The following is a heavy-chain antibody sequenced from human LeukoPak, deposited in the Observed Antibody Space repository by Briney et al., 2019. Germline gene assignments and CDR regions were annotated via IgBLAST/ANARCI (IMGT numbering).Heavy chain of an antibody. J-gene: IGHJ3*02. Sequence: SETLSLTCTVSGGSISSSSYYWGWIRQPPGKGLEWIGSIYHSGSTNYNPSLKSRVTISVDKSKNQFSLKLSSVTAADTAVYYCASNYYDSSGYLSGGAFDIWGQGTMVTVSS. CDR3: ASNYYDSSGYLSGGAFDI. D-gene: IGHD3-22*01. CDR2: IYHSGST. CDR1: GGSISSSSYY. V-gene: IGHV4-39*07.